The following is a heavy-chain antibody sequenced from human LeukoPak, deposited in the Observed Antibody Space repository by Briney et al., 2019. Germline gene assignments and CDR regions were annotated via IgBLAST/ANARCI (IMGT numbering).Heavy chain of an antibody. CDR3: ARGVLRFLEWLDYYYYMDV. Sequence: GGSLRLSCAASGFTFSSYAMSWVRQAPGKGLEWVSAISGSGGSTYYADSVKGRFTISRDNSKNTLDLQMNSLRAEDTAVYYCARGVLRFLEWLDYYYYMDVWGKGITVTVSS. D-gene: IGHD3-3*01. V-gene: IGHV3-23*01. CDR2: ISGSGGST. CDR1: GFTFSSYA. J-gene: IGHJ6*03.